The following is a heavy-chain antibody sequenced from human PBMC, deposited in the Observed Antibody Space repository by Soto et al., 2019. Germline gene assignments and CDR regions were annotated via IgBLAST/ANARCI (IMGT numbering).Heavy chain of an antibody. D-gene: IGHD6-19*01. J-gene: IGHJ6*02. Sequence: GGSLRLSCAASGFTFSSYGMHWVRQAPGKGLEWVAVISYDGSNKYYADSVKGRLTISRDNSKNTLYLQMNSLRAEDTAVYYCAKEGSGWYRYYYYGMDVWGQGTTVTVSS. CDR1: GFTFSSYG. V-gene: IGHV3-30*18. CDR2: ISYDGSNK. CDR3: AKEGSGWYRYYYYGMDV.